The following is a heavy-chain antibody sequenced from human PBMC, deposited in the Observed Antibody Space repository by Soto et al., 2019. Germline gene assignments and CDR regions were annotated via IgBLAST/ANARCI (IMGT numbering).Heavy chain of an antibody. Sequence: SLRISCAASGFIFSSFGMHWVRQVPGKGLEWVAHIWYDGSNTYYADSVKGRFTISRDNSRNTLYLQMNSLRAEDTAVYHCVRDLLGSGGHFDYWGQGTPVTVSS. J-gene: IGHJ4*02. D-gene: IGHD7-27*01. CDR3: VRDLLGSGGHFDY. CDR1: GFIFSSFG. V-gene: IGHV3-33*01. CDR2: IWYDGSNT.